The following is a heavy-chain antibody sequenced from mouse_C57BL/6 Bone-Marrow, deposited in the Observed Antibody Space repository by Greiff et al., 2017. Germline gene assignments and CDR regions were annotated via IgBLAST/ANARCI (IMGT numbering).Heavy chain of an antibody. CDR1: GFNIKDYY. Sequence: VQLQQSGAELVKPGASVKLSCTASGFNIKDYYMHWVKQRTEQGLEWIGRIDPEDGATTSAPKFQGKATITADTSSNTAYLQLSSLTSEDTAVYYCALITTGNFDVWGTGTTVTVSS. J-gene: IGHJ1*03. D-gene: IGHD1-2*01. CDR2: IDPEDGAT. CDR3: ALITTGNFDV. V-gene: IGHV14-2*01.